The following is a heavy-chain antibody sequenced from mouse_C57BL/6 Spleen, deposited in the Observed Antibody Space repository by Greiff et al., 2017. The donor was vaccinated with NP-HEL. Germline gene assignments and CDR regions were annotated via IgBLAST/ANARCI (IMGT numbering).Heavy chain of an antibody. CDR2: INYDGSST. J-gene: IGHJ2*01. Sequence: DVKLVESEGGLVQPGSSMKLSCTASGFTFSDYYMAWVRQVPEKGLEWVANINYDGSSTYYLDSLKSRFIISRDNAKNILYLQMCSLKSEDTATYYCARAGGSSSFFDYWGQGTTLTVSS. V-gene: IGHV5-16*01. CDR1: GFTFSDYY. D-gene: IGHD1-1*01. CDR3: ARAGGSSSFFDY.